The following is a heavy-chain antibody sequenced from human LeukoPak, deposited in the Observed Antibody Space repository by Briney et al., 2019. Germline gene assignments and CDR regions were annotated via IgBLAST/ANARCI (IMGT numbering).Heavy chain of an antibody. D-gene: IGHD2-2*02. V-gene: IGHV3-23*01. CDR3: AKDGKYTTSPGDY. Sequence: GGSLRLSCAASGFTVSSNYINWVRQAPGKGLEWISAISGSGATTYYADSVTGRFTISRDNSQSTLYLQMNSLRAEDTAVYYCAKDGKYTTSPGDYWGQGTLVTVSS. CDR2: ISGSGATT. CDR1: GFTVSSNY. J-gene: IGHJ4*02.